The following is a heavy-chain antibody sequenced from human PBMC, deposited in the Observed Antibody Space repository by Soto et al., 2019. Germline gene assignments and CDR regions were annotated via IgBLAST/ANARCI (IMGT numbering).Heavy chain of an antibody. CDR3: ARERSPVVTPWSYYYYGMDV. D-gene: IGHD2-21*02. Sequence: QVQLVQSGAEVKKPGSSVKVSCKASGGTFSSYAISWVRQAPGQGLEWMGGLIPIFGTANYAQKFQSRVTLTADESTSTAYMELVSLRSEDTDVYYCARERSPVVTPWSYYYYGMDVWGQGTTVTVSS. V-gene: IGHV1-69*01. J-gene: IGHJ6*02. CDR1: GGTFSSYA. CDR2: LIPIFGTA.